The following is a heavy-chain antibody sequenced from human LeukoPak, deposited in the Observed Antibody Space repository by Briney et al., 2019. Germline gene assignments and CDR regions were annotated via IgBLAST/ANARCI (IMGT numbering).Heavy chain of an antibody. CDR2: MNPNSGNT. Sequence: GASVKVSCKASGYTFTSYDINWVRQATGRGLEWMGWMNPNSGNTGYAQKFQGRVTITRNTSISTAYMELSSLRSEDTAVYYCARGRSFRSQPRGWFDPWGQGTLVTVSS. D-gene: IGHD6-19*01. J-gene: IGHJ5*02. V-gene: IGHV1-8*03. CDR1: GYTFTSYD. CDR3: ARGRSFRSQPRGWFDP.